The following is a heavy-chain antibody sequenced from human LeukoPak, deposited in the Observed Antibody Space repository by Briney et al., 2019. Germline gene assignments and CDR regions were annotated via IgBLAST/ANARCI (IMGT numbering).Heavy chain of an antibody. CDR2: ITSSGRHT. D-gene: IGHD2-15*01. V-gene: IGHV3-48*03. J-gene: IGHJ3*02. Sequence: PGGSLRLSCAASGFTPSIYEMTWVRQAPGKGLEWVSYITSSGRHTFYADSVKGRFTISRDTAKNSLCLQMNSLRGEDTAVYYCSRDISSSTRAFDIWGQGTMVTVS. CDR1: GFTPSIYE. CDR3: SRDISSSTRAFDI.